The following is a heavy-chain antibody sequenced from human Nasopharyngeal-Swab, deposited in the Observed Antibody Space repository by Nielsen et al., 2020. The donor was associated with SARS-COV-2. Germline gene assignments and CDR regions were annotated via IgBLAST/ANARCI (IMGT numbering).Heavy chain of an antibody. CDR1: GGSFSGYY. CDR3: ARIAARSTFFDY. D-gene: IGHD6-6*01. J-gene: IGHJ4*02. Sequence: GSLRLSCAVYGGSFSGYYWSWIRQPPGKGLEWIGEINHSGSTNYNPSLKSRVTISVDTSKNQFSLKLSSVTAADTAVYYCARIAARSTFFDYWGQGTLVTVSS. V-gene: IGHV4-34*01. CDR2: INHSGST.